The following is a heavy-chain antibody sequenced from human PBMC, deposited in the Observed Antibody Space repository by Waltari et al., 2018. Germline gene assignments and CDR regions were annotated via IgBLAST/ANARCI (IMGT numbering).Heavy chain of an antibody. Sequence: QVQLVQSGAEVKKPGASVKVSCKASGSTFTSYDINWVRPATGQGLEWMGWMNPNSGNTGYAQKFQGRVTMTRNTSISTAYMELSSLRSEDTAVYYCARNTGAYDSNAFDIWGQGTMVTVSS. J-gene: IGHJ3*02. CDR3: ARNTGAYDSNAFDI. CDR2: MNPNSGNT. V-gene: IGHV1-8*01. D-gene: IGHD2-2*02. CDR1: GSTFTSYD.